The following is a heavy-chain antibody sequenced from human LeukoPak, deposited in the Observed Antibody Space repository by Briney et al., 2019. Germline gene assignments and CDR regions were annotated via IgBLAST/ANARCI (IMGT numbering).Heavy chain of an antibody. CDR3: ARVGSSGSGPFDP. CDR1: GGAFSGNS. J-gene: IGHJ5*02. V-gene: IGHV4-34*01. CDR2: ISHTGGI. Sequence: PSETLSLTCAVYGGAFSGNSWSWFRQAPGKGLEWIGEISHTGGINYNPSLKSRVTISADTSKNQFSLRLTSVTAADTAVYYCARVGSSGSGPFDPWGQGAQVTVSS. D-gene: IGHD3-22*01.